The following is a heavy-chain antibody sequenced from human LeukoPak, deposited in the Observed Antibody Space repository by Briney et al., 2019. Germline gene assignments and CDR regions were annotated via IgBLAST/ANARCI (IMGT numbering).Heavy chain of an antibody. D-gene: IGHD1-1*01. J-gene: IGHJ4*02. Sequence: GGSLRLSCAASGFTFDDYAMHWVRQAPGKGLEWVSGISWNSGSIGYADSVKGRFTISRDNAKNSLYLQMNSLRAEDTAVYYCAKARPTTPDYWGQGTLVTVSS. CDR3: AKARPTTPDY. V-gene: IGHV3-9*01. CDR2: ISWNSGSI. CDR1: GFTFDDYA.